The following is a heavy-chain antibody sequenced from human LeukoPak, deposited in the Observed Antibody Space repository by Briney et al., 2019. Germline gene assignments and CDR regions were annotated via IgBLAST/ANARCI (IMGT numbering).Heavy chain of an antibody. Sequence: ASVKVSCKASGYTFTTYYVHWVRQAPGQGFEWMGIINPSGGSTTYAQKFRGRLTMTRNMSTSTVYMELSSLRSEDTAVYYCARGSRPVYNLLTGKRYFDYRGQGTLLTVSS. CDR3: ARGSRPVYNLLTGKRYFDY. CDR2: INPSGGST. CDR1: GYTFTTYY. J-gene: IGHJ4*02. V-gene: IGHV1-46*01. D-gene: IGHD3-9*01.